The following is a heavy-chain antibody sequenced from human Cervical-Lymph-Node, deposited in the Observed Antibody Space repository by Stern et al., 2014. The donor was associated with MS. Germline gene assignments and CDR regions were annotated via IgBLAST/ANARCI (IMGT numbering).Heavy chain of an antibody. CDR1: GASIRTYF. J-gene: IGHJ4*02. D-gene: IGHD7-27*01. CDR3: ARKADWGDYFDY. Sequence: QVQLQESGPGLLKPSETLSLTCTVSGASIRTYFWTWIRQPPGRTLEWIGYIYYSGSANYNPSLKRRVTMSVDTSNKQLSMKPSSVTAADTAVYYCARKADWGDYFDYWGQGTLVTVSS. CDR2: IYYSGSA. V-gene: IGHV4-59*08.